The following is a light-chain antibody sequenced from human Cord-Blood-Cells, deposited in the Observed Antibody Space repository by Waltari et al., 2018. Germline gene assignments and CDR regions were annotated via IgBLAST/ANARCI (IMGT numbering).Light chain of an antibody. V-gene: IGKV3-11*01. J-gene: IGKJ4*01. CDR3: QQRSNWPGT. CDR1: QSVSSY. Sequence: IVLTQSRATPPLSPGERATLPCRASQSVSSYLAWYQQKPGQAPRLLIYDASNSATGIPARFSSSRSGTDFTLTISSLEPEDFAVYYCQQRSNWPGTFGGGTKVEIK. CDR2: DAS.